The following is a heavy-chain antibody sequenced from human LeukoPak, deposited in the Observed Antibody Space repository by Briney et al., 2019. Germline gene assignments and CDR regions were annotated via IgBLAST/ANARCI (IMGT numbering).Heavy chain of an antibody. Sequence: TGGSLRLSCAASGFTFSSYGMHWVRQAPGKGLERVAVIWYDGSNKYYADSVKGRFTISRDNSKNTLYLQMNSLRAEDTAVYYCARNGDPTQYFDLWGRGTLVTVSS. CDR1: GFTFSSYG. V-gene: IGHV3-33*01. J-gene: IGHJ2*01. CDR2: IWYDGSNK. CDR3: ARNGDPTQYFDL. D-gene: IGHD4-17*01.